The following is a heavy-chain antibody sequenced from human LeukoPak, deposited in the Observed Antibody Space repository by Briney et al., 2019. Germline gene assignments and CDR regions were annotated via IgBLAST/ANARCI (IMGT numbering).Heavy chain of an antibody. CDR3: ARSGGGGYGSGLYYYYGMDV. D-gene: IGHD3-10*01. CDR1: GGSISSYY. J-gene: IGHJ6*02. V-gene: IGHV4-59*08. CDR2: IYYSGST. Sequence: SETLSLTCTVSGGSISSYYWSWIRQPPGKGLEWIGYIYYSGSTNYNPSLKSRVTISVDASKNQFSLKLSSVTAADTAVYYCARSGGGGYGSGLYYYYGMDVWGQGTTVTVSS.